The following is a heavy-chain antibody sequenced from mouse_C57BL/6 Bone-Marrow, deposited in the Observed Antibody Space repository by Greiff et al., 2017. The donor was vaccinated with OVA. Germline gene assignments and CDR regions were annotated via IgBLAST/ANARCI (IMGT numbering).Heavy chain of an antibody. V-gene: IGHV1-18*01. Sequence: EVQLVESGAELARPGASVKLSCKASGYTFTSYGISWVKQSHGKSLEWIGDINPNNGGTIYNQKFKGKATLTVDKSSSTAYMELRSLTSEDTAVYYCARSGYYGSSWFAYWGQGTLVTVSA. CDR1: GYTFTSYG. J-gene: IGHJ3*01. D-gene: IGHD1-1*01. CDR3: ARSGYYGSSWFAY. CDR2: INPNNGGT.